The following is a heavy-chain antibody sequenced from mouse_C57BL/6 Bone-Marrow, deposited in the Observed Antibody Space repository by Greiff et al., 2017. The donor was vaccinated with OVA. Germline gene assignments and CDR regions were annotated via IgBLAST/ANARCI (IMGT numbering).Heavy chain of an antibody. CDR1: GYTFTSYW. J-gene: IGHJ2*01. V-gene: IGHV1-59*01. CDR3: ARAVESRLDY. CDR2: IDPSDSYT. D-gene: IGHD1-1*02. Sequence: QVQLQQPGAELVRPGTSVKLSCKASGYTFTSYWMHWVKQRPGQGLEWIGVIDPSDSYTNYNQKFKGKATLTVDTSSSTAYMQLSSLTSEDSAVYYCARAVESRLDYWGQGTTLTVSS.